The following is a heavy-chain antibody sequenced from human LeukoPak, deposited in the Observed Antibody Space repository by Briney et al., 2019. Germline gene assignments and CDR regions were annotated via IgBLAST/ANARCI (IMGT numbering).Heavy chain of an antibody. Sequence: PGGSLRLSCAASGFTFNNYAMSWVRQAPGKGLEWVSTVSGSGGSTYYADSVKGRFTISRDNSKNTLYLQMNSLRAEDTAVYYCADRGIAASHDYWGQGTLVTVSS. CDR1: GFTFNNYA. V-gene: IGHV3-23*01. CDR3: ADRGIAASHDY. CDR2: VSGSGGST. D-gene: IGHD6-13*01. J-gene: IGHJ4*02.